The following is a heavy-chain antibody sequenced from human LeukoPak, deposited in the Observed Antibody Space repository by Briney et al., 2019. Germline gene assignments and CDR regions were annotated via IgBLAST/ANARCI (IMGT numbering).Heavy chain of an antibody. V-gene: IGHV3-23*01. Sequence: PGGSLRLSCAASGFTFSSYAMSWVRQAPGKGLEWVSAIIGSGGSTYYADSVKGRFTISRDNSKNTLYLQMNSLRAEDTAVYYCAKDSLLWFGELLSPDAFDIWGQGTMVTVSS. CDR3: AKDSLLWFGELLSPDAFDI. CDR2: IIGSGGST. J-gene: IGHJ3*02. D-gene: IGHD3-10*01. CDR1: GFTFSSYA.